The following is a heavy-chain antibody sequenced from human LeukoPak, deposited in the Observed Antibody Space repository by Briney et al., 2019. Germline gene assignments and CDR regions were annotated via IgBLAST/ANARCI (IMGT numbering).Heavy chain of an antibody. CDR3: ARERGAGLSSSWVDY. D-gene: IGHD6-13*01. J-gene: IGHJ4*02. CDR2: ISSSSTYI. V-gene: IGHV3-21*01. CDR1: GFTFSSYA. Sequence: GGSLRLSCAASGFTFSSYAMSWVRQAPGKGLEWVSSISSSSTYIYYADSVKGRFTISRDNANNSLYLQMNSLRVEDTAVYYCARERGAGLSSSWVDYWGQGTLVTVSS.